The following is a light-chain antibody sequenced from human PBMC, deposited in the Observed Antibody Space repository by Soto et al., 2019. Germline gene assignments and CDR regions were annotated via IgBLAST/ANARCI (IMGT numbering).Light chain of an antibody. CDR1: SSNIGAGYD. Sequence: QSALTQPPSVSGASGQRVTISCTGSSSNIGAGYDVHWYQQVPRTAPKLLIYANTNRPSGVPDRFSGSKSGTSASLAITGLQADDEAAYYCQSYDNSLSGHVVFGGGTQLTVL. CDR2: ANT. CDR3: QSYDNSLSGHVV. J-gene: IGLJ2*01. V-gene: IGLV1-40*01.